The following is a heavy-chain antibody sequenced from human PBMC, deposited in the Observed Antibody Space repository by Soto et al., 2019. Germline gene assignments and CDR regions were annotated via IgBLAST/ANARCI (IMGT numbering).Heavy chain of an antibody. CDR1: GYTLTELS. D-gene: IGHD3-10*01. J-gene: IGHJ4*02. Sequence: QVQLVQSGAEVKKPGASVKVSCKVSGYTLTELSMHWVRQAPGKGLEWMGGFDTEDGETIYAQKFQGMVTMTADTSTATAYMELSSLRSEDTPLYYCATDRDWGQGTLVTVSS. V-gene: IGHV1-24*01. CDR3: ATDRD. CDR2: FDTEDGET.